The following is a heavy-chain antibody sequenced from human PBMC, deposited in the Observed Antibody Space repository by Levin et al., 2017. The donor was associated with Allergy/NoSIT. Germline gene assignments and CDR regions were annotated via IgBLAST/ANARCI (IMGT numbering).Heavy chain of an antibody. Sequence: GGSLRLSCVASGFTFSSYGMHWVRQAPGKGLEWVAVIWYDGSYKYYTDSVKGRFTMSRDNSKNTLYLQMNSLRAEDTAVYYCAREGEIYDSSGHGIWWFSGFDYWGQGTLVTVSS. CDR3: AREGEIYDSSGHGIWWFSGFDY. D-gene: IGHD3-22*01. CDR1: GFTFSSYG. CDR2: IWYDGSYK. J-gene: IGHJ4*02. V-gene: IGHV3-33*01.